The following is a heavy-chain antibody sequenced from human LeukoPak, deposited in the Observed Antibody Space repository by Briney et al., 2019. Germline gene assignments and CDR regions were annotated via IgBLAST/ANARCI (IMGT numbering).Heavy chain of an antibody. V-gene: IGHV4-59*01. CDR1: GGSISSYY. J-gene: IGHJ4*02. CDR3: AREVNGHDY. CDR2: IYYSGST. Sequence: PSETLSLTCTVSGGSISSYYWSWIRQPPGKGLEWIGYIYYSGSTNYNPSLKSRVAISVDTSKNQFSLKLSSVTAADTAVYYCAREVNGHDYWGQGTLVTVSS.